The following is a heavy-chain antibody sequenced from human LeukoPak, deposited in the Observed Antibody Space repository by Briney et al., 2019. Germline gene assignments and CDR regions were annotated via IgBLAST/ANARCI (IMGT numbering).Heavy chain of an antibody. CDR2: ISYDGSNK. CDR1: GFTFSSYG. J-gene: IGHJ4*02. V-gene: IGHV3-30*03. D-gene: IGHD3-10*01. Sequence: PGGSLRLSCAASGFTFSSYGMHWVRQAPGKGLEWVAVISYDGSNKYYADSVKGRFTISRDNSKNTLYLQMNSLRAEDTAVYYCAGSYGSGSYYAYWGQGTLVTVSS. CDR3: AGSYGSGSYYAY.